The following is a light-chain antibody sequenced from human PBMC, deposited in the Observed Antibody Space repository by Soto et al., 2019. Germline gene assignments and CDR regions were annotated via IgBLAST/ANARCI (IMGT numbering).Light chain of an antibody. CDR3: QQIYTTPPWT. Sequence: DIQMTQSPSSLSASVGDRVTITCRASQSISNYLNWYQQKPGKAPKVLIYDASSLQGGVPSRFSGSGSGTDFTLTISSLQPEDFATYYCQQIYTTPPWTFGQGTKVDIK. CDR2: DAS. CDR1: QSISNY. V-gene: IGKV1-39*01. J-gene: IGKJ1*01.